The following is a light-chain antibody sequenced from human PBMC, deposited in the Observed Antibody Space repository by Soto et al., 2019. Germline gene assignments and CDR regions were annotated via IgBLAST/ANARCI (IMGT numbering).Light chain of an antibody. V-gene: IGKV3-20*01. CDR2: GAS. CDR1: HSIHSSF. Sequence: EVVLTQSPGTLSLSPGERASLSCRASHSIHSSFLAWYQQKPGQAPRLLIYGASSRATDIPDRFSAGGSGTDFTLTVSRLEPEDFAVYYCQQYDTSPYTFGQGTKLEI. J-gene: IGKJ2*01. CDR3: QQYDTSPYT.